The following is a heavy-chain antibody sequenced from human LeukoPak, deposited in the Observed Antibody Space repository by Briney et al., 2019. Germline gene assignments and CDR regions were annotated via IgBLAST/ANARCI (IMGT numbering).Heavy chain of an antibody. Sequence: GASVKVSCKASGYTFTSYDINWVRQATGQGLEWMGWMNPNSGNTGYAQKFQGRITMTRNTSINTAYMELTSLTSEDTAVYSCARIAAAGNRRLNYWGGRSMIAASS. CDR2: MNPNSGNT. CDR1: GYTFTSYD. J-gene: IGHJ4*02. V-gene: IGHV1-8*01. CDR3: ARIAAAGNRRLNY. D-gene: IGHD6-13*01.